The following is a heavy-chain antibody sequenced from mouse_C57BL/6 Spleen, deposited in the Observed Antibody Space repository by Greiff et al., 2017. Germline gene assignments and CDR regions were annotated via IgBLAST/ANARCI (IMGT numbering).Heavy chain of an antibody. D-gene: IGHD2-5*01. V-gene: IGHV1-74*01. CDR3: AIHAYSNLFAY. Sequence: VQLQQPGAELVKPGASVKVSCKASGYTFTSYWMHWVKQRPGQGLEWFGRIHPSDSDTNYNQKFKGKATLTVDKSSSTAYMQLSSLTSEDSAVYYCAIHAYSNLFAYWGQGTLVTVSA. CDR1: GYTFTSYW. CDR2: IHPSDSDT. J-gene: IGHJ3*01.